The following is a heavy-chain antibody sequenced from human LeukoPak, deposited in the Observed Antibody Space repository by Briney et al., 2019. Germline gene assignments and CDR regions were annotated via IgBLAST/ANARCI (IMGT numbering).Heavy chain of an antibody. CDR2: IIRDGTGT. CDR1: GFTLSSKV. V-gene: IGHV3-74*01. Sequence: GSLRLSCAASGFTLSSKVMHWVRQAPGTGPVWVSRIIRDGTGTDYADSVKGRFTISRDIATSTLYLQMNSLRTDDTAVYYCARAVGYGAGSYGFDFWGQGTTVTVSS. D-gene: IGHD3-10*01. CDR3: ARAVGYGAGSYGFDF. J-gene: IGHJ3*01.